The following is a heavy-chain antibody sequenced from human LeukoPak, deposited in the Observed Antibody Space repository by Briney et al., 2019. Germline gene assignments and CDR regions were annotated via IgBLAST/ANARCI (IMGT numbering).Heavy chain of an antibody. CDR3: ARDLSSGWYPGYFDY. CDR1: GFTFSSYS. D-gene: IGHD6-19*01. V-gene: IGHV3-21*01. J-gene: IGHJ4*02. CDR2: ISSSSSYI. Sequence: GGSLRLSCAASGFTFSSYSMNWVRQAPGKGLEWVSSISSSSSYIYYADSVKGRFTISGDNAKNPLYLQMNSLRAEDTAVYYCARDLSSGWYPGYFDYWGQGTLVTVSS.